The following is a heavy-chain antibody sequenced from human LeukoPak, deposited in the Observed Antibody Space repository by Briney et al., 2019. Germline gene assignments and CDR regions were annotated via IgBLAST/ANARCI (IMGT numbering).Heavy chain of an antibody. CDR1: GDSVSSAT. Sequence: SQTLSLTCAISGDSVSSATWNWIRQSPSRGLEWLGRTYYRSKWYFDYGASVKSRITISSDTSRNRFSRQLNSVTPEDTAVYYCTRAPHHWGSDFWGQGTLVTVSS. CDR2: TYYRSKWYF. J-gene: IGHJ4*02. CDR3: TRAPHHWGSDF. V-gene: IGHV6-1*01. D-gene: IGHD7-27*01.